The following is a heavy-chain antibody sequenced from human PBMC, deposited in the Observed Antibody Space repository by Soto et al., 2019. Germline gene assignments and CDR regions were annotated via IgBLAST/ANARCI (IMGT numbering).Heavy chain of an antibody. CDR3: ARSKRGTWFDP. Sequence: PSETLSLTCTVSGGSIGSGGYYCSWISQQPGKGLEWIGYIYYSGSTYYNQSLKSRVTISVDTSKNQFYLKLSSVTTADTAVYYCARSKRGTWFDPWGQGTLVTVSS. V-gene: IGHV4-31*03. J-gene: IGHJ5*02. CDR2: IYYSGST. D-gene: IGHD1-1*01. CDR1: GGSIGSGGYY.